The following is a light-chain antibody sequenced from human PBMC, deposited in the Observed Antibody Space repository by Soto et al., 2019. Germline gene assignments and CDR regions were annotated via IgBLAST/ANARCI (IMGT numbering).Light chain of an antibody. CDR3: SSYTSSSTYV. CDR2: EVS. J-gene: IGLJ1*01. Sequence: QSALTQPPSASGSPGQSITISCTGTSSDVGGYNYVSWYQQHPGKAPKLMIYEVSNRPSGVSNRFSGSKSGNTASLTISGLQAEDEADYYCSSYTSSSTYVFGTGTKLT. V-gene: IGLV2-14*01. CDR1: SSDVGGYNY.